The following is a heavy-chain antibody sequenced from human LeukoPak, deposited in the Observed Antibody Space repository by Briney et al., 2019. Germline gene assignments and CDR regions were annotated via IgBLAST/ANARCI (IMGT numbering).Heavy chain of an antibody. CDR2: VYSSGHA. V-gene: IGHV4-39*07. Sequence: SETLSLTCSVSGGSIISSGYYWAWVRQPPGKGPEWIGSVYSSGHAEYNPALKSRVTILVDTSKNRFSLQVNSATAADTAVYYCARSAWSGATVVKVPPAHWYDPWGQGTLVTVSS. CDR1: GGSIISSGYY. D-gene: IGHD1-26*01. J-gene: IGHJ5*02. CDR3: ARSAWSGATVVKVPPAHWYDP.